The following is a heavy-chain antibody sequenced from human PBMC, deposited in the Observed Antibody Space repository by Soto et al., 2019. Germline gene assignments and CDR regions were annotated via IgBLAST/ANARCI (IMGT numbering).Heavy chain of an antibody. V-gene: IGHV4-39*01. CDR3: ASPRDGYCSSTSCYAFDY. J-gene: IGHJ4*02. Sequence: QLQLQESGPGLVKPSETLSLTCTVSGGSISSSSYYWGWIRQPPGKGLEWIGSIYYSGRTYYNPSLKSRVTISVDTSKNKFSLKLSSVTAADTAVYYCASPRDGYCSSTSCYAFDYWGQGTLVTVSS. CDR2: IYYSGRT. D-gene: IGHD2-2*03. CDR1: GGSISSSSYY.